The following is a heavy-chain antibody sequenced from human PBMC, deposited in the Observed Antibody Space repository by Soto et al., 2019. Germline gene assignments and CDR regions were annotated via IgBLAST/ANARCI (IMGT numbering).Heavy chain of an antibody. V-gene: IGHV1-8*01. CDR3: ARGSLVLMVYAMNLWFDP. Sequence: GASVKVSCKASGYTFTSYDINWVRQATGQGLEWMGWMNPNSGNTGYAQKFQGRVTMTRNTSISTAYMELSSLRSEDTAVYYCARGSLVLMVYAMNLWFDPWGQGTLVTV. J-gene: IGHJ5*02. CDR2: MNPNSGNT. D-gene: IGHD2-8*01. CDR1: GYTFTSYD.